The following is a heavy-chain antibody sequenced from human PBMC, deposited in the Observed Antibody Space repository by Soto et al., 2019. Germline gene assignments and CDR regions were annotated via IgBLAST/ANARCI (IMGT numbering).Heavy chain of an antibody. Sequence: GGSLRLSCAASGFTFSSYAVSWVRQAPGKGLEWVAVISYDGSNKYYADSVKGRFTISRDNSKNTLYLQMNSLRAEDTAVYYCAKDLWSSDPWGQGTLVTVSS. CDR3: AKDLWSSDP. V-gene: IGHV3-30*18. J-gene: IGHJ5*02. CDR2: ISYDGSNK. CDR1: GFTFSSYA. D-gene: IGHD1-26*01.